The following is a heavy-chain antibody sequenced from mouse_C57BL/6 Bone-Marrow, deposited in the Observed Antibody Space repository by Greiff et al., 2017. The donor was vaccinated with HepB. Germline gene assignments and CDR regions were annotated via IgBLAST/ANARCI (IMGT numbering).Heavy chain of an antibody. D-gene: IGHD4-1*01. V-gene: IGHV1-64*01. CDR1: GYTFTSYW. CDR3: ARGGLGPYFDY. CDR2: IHPNSGST. Sequence: VQLQQPGAELVKPGASVKVSCKASGYTFTSYWMHWVKQRPGQGLEWIGMIHPNSGSTNYNEKFKSKATLTVDKSSSTAYMQLSSLTSEDSAVYYCARGGLGPYFDYWGQGTTLTVSS. J-gene: IGHJ2*01.